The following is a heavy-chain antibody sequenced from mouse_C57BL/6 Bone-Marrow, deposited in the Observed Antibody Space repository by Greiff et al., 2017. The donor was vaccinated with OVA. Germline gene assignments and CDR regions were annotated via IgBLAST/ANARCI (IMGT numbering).Heavy chain of an antibody. CDR2: ISNLAYSI. CDR1: GFTFSDYG. V-gene: IGHV5-15*01. CDR3: ARLSTGFAY. J-gene: IGHJ3*01. Sequence: EVMLVESGGGLVQPGGSLKLSCAASGFTFSDYGMAWVRQAPRKGPEWVAFISNLAYSIYYADTVTGRFTISRENAKNTLYREMRILRAEDTAMYYCARLSTGFAYWGQGTLVTVSA.